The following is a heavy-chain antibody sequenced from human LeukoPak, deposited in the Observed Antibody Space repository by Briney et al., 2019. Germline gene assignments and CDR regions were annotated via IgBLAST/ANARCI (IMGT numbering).Heavy chain of an antibody. CDR1: GFTFSSYG. CDR2: IWYDGRNK. V-gene: IGHV3-33*01. Sequence: GRSLRLSCAAYGFTFSSYGMHWVRQAPGKGLEWVAVIWYDGRNKFYADSLKGRFTISRDNSKNTVYLQMNSLRAEDTAVYYCASDSYSPEYFQHWGQGTLVTVSS. D-gene: IGHD2-15*01. CDR3: ASDSYSPEYFQH. J-gene: IGHJ1*01.